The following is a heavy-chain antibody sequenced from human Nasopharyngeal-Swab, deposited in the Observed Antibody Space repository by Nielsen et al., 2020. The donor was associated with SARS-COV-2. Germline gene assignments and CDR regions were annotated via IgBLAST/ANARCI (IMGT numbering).Heavy chain of an antibody. V-gene: IGHV3-30*03. Sequence: GGSLRLSCAASGFTFSSYGMHWVRQAPGKGLEWVAVISHDGSNKYYADSVKGRFTVSRDNYRNTMYLQMSSLRAEDTAVYYCARYCSTTSCPRGFDYWGQGTLVTVSS. J-gene: IGHJ4*02. CDR1: GFTFSSYG. D-gene: IGHD2-2*01. CDR3: ARYCSTTSCPRGFDY. CDR2: ISHDGSNK.